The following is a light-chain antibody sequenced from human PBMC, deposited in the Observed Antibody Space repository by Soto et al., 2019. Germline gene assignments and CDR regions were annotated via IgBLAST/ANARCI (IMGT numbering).Light chain of an antibody. CDR2: DDS. CDR3: QQFNNYPQVVWT. CDR1: QGISSA. V-gene: IGKV1D-13*01. J-gene: IGKJ1*01. Sequence: AIQLTQSPSSLSASVGDRVTITCRASQGISSALAWYQQKPGKPPNLLIYDDSTLQSGVPSRFSGSGSGTDFTLTISSLQPEDSATYYCQQFNNYPQVVWTFGQGTKVEIK.